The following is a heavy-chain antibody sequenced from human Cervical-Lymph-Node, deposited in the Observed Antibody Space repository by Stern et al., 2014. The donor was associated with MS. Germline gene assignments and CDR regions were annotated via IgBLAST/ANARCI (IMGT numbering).Heavy chain of an antibody. Sequence: QLQLQESGPGLVKPSQTLSLTCTVSGGSISSGGYYWSWIRQHPGKGLEWIGYIYYSGSTYYNPSLKSRVTISVDTSKNQFSLKLSSVTAADTAVYYCAREDCSSTSCYAPGWFDPWGQGTLVTVSS. CDR2: IYYSGST. J-gene: IGHJ5*02. V-gene: IGHV4-31*03. CDR1: GGSISSGGYY. CDR3: AREDCSSTSCYAPGWFDP. D-gene: IGHD2-2*01.